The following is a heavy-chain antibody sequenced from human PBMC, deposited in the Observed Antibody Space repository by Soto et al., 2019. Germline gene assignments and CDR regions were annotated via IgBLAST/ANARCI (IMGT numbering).Heavy chain of an antibody. D-gene: IGHD1-1*01. CDR3: ARDGLGTTRRYFDH. V-gene: IGHV1-69*04. Sequence: QVQLVQSGAEVQKPGSSVKVSCKASGGTFTSYAFNWVRQAPGRGLEWMGRVIPVLGVADYAQKFQDRVTITADKSTSTVYMELSSLSSEDTALYYCARDGLGTTRRYFDHWGQGTRVTVSS. CDR2: VIPVLGVA. CDR1: GGTFTSYA. J-gene: IGHJ4*02.